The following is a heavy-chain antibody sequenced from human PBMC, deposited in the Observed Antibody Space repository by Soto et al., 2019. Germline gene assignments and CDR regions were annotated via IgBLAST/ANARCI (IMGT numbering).Heavy chain of an antibody. CDR3: ARVAGHKNARFDT. Sequence: ASVKVSCKASGYSFTKYHMHWVRQAPGQGLEWMGWINPGSGVTDQAQKFQGRVTMTRDTSITTTYMELNSLTSDDTAVYYCARVAGHKNARFDTWGQGALVTVSS. CDR1: GYSFTKYH. J-gene: IGHJ4*02. D-gene: IGHD1-1*01. CDR2: INPGSGVT. V-gene: IGHV1-2*02.